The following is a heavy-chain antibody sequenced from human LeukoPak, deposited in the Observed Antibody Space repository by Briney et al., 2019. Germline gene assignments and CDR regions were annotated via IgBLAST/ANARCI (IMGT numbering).Heavy chain of an antibody. V-gene: IGHV3-33*01. D-gene: IGHD6-19*01. J-gene: IGHJ5*02. CDR2: IWYDGSNK. CDR3: ARHGSGWS. CDR1: GFTFSSYG. Sequence: RGGSLRLSRAASGFTFSSYGMHWVCQAPGKGLEWVAVIWYDGSNKYYADSVKGRFTISRDNSKNTLYLQMNSLRAEDTAVYYCARHGSGWSWGQGTLVTVSS.